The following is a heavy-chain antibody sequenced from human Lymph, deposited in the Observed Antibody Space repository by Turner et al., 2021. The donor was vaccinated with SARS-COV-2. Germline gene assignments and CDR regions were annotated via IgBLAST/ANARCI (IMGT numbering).Heavy chain of an antibody. CDR3: ASNYDILTGYYTRNWFDP. CDR2: IYYRGSP. Sequence: QLQLQESGPGLVKPSETLSLTCTVSGGSISSSSYYWRWIRQPPGKGLEWIGSIYYRGSPYYNPPLKSRVTISVDTSKNQFSLKLSSVTAADTAVYYCASNYDILTGYYTRNWFDPWGQGTLVTVSS. CDR1: GGSISSSSYY. D-gene: IGHD3-9*01. V-gene: IGHV4-39*01. J-gene: IGHJ5*02.